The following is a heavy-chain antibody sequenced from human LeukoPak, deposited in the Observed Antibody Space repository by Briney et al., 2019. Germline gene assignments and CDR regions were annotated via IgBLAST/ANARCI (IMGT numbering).Heavy chain of an antibody. D-gene: IGHD2-21*02. J-gene: IGHJ4*02. V-gene: IGHV4-39*07. CDR3: ARSGGLVTAIRALDY. Sequence: SETLSLTCTVSGGSISSSSYYWGWIRQPPGKGLEWIGSIYYSGSTYYNPSLKSRVTISVDTSKNQFSLKLSSVTAADTAVYYCARSGGLVTAIRALDYWGQGTLVTVSS. CDR2: IYYSGST. CDR1: GGSISSSSYY.